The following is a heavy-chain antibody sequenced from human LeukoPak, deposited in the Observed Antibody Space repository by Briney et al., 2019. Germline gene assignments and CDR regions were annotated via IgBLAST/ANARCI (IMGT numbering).Heavy chain of an antibody. D-gene: IGHD3-22*01. CDR1: GYTFTAYY. V-gene: IGHV1-2*02. J-gene: IGHJ5*02. CDR2: INPNSGGT. CDR3: ARGVGVDSLRRLDP. Sequence: ASTKVSCKPSGYTFTAYYIHWVRQAPGQGLEWMGWINPNSGGTDYAQKFQGRVTMTRDTSISTVYMELSRLTYDDTAVYYCARGVGVDSLRRLDPWGQGTLVTVSS.